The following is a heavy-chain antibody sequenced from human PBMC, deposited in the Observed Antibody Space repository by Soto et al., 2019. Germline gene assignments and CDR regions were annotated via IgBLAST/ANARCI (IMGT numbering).Heavy chain of an antibody. Sequence: PSETLSLTCTVSGGSISSYYWSWIRQPPGKGLEWIGYIYYSGSTYYNPSLKSRVTISVDTSKNQFSLKLSSVTAADTAVYYCARVPYYDSSGYYFDYWGQGTLVTVS. CDR1: GGSISSYY. J-gene: IGHJ4*02. D-gene: IGHD3-22*01. CDR3: ARVPYYDSSGYYFDY. V-gene: IGHV4-59*01. CDR2: IYYSGST.